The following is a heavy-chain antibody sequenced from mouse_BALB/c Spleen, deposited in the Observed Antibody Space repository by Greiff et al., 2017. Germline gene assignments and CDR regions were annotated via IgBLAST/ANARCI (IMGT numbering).Heavy chain of an antibody. J-gene: IGHJ1*01. CDR2: ISSGSSTI. Sequence: EVKLMESGGGLVQPGGSRKLSCAASGFTFSSFGMHWVRQAPEKGLEWVAYISSGSSTIYYADTVKGRFTISRDNPKNTLFLQMTSLRSEDTAMYDCARHYGSSYNWYFDVWGAGTTVTVSS. CDR3: ARHYGSSYNWYFDV. CDR1: GFTFSSFG. D-gene: IGHD1-1*01. V-gene: IGHV5-17*02.